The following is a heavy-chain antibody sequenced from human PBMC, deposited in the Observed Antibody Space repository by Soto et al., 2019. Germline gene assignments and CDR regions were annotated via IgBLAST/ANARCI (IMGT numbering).Heavy chain of an antibody. CDR1: GYTFTSYA. J-gene: IGHJ5*02. D-gene: IGHD6-13*01. V-gene: IGHV1-3*01. CDR3: ARDRRSSSWYGPNWFDP. Sequence: ASVKVSCKASGYTFTSYAMHWVRQAPGQRLEWMGWINAGNGNTKYSQKFQGRVTITRDTSASTAYMELSSLRPEDTAVYYCARDRRSSSWYGPNWFDPWGQGTLVTVSS. CDR2: INAGNGNT.